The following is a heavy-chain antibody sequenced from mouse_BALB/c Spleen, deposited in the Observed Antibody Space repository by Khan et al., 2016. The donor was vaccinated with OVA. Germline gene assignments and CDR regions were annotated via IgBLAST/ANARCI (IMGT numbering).Heavy chain of an antibody. CDR1: GFTFSNYA. CDR2: ISSGGNT. V-gene: IGHV5-6-5*01. D-gene: IGHD2-4*01. Sequence: EVQLQESGGGLVQPGGSLKLSCEGSGFTFSNYAMSWVRQTPEKRLEWVASISSGGNTYYSDSVKGRFTISRDNARNILYLQMSSLRSEDTAMYYGASDYWFTYWGQGTLVTVSA. J-gene: IGHJ3*01. CDR3: ASDYWFTY.